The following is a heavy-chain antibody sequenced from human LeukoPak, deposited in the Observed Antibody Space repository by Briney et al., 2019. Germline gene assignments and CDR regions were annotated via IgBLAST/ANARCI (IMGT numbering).Heavy chain of an antibody. CDR3: ARESGYSSGWNYFDY. D-gene: IGHD6-19*01. Sequence: GGSLRLSCAASGFTFSSYWMHWVRQAPGKGLVWVSRINSDGSSTSYADSVKGRLTISRDNAKNTLYLQMNSLRAEDTAVYYCARESGYSSGWNYFDYWGQGTLVTVSS. J-gene: IGHJ4*02. CDR1: GFTFSSYW. V-gene: IGHV3-74*01. CDR2: INSDGSST.